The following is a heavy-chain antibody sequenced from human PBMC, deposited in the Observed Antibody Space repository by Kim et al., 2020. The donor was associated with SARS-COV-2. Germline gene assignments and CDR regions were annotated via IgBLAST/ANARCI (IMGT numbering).Heavy chain of an antibody. D-gene: IGHD1-7*01. CDR3: ARENAGTLFYWFDP. V-gene: IGHV1-3*01. J-gene: IGHJ5*02. Sequence: SQKFQGRVTITRDTSASTAYMELSSLRSEDTAVYYCARENAGTLFYWFDPWGQGTLVTVSS.